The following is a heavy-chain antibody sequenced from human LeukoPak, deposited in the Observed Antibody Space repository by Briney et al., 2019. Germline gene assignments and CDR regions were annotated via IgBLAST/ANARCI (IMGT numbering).Heavy chain of an antibody. J-gene: IGHJ4*02. CDR3: ARSPHSSGWYVLGFDY. Sequence: AGSLRLSCAASGFTFSDYYMSWIRQAPGKGLEWVSYISSSGSTIYYADSVKGRFTISRDNAKNSLYLQMNSLRAEDTAVYYCARSPHSSGWYVLGFDYWGQGTLVTVSS. CDR2: ISSSGSTI. CDR1: GFTFSDYY. V-gene: IGHV3-11*01. D-gene: IGHD6-19*01.